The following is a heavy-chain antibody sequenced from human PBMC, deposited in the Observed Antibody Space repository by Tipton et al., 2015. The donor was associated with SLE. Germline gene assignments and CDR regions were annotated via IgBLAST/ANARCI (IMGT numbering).Heavy chain of an antibody. CDR2: IKQDGSEK. CDR1: GFTFSSYW. V-gene: IGHV3-7*05. D-gene: IGHD6-13*01. CDR3: ARSRYSGSWYYFDY. J-gene: IGHJ4*02. Sequence: SLRLSCAASGFTFSSYWMSWVRQAPGKGLEWVANIKQDGSEKYYVDSVKGRFTISRDNAKNSLYLQMNSLRAEDTAVYYCARSRYSGSWYYFDYWGQGTLVTVSS.